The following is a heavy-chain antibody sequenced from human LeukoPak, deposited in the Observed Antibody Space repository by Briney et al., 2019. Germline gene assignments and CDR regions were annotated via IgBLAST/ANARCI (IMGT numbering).Heavy chain of an antibody. CDR3: ASLSTDLRFYSDSSGYYRAHMDV. J-gene: IGHJ6*04. Sequence: GASVKVSCKASVYTFTSYGISWVRQAPGQGLEWMGWINPNSDGTNYAQKFQGRVTMTRDTSISTAYMELSRLRSDDTAVYYCASLSTDLRFYSDSSGYYRAHMDVWGKGTTVTVSS. V-gene: IGHV1-2*02. CDR2: INPNSDGT. CDR1: VYTFTSYG. D-gene: IGHD3-22*01.